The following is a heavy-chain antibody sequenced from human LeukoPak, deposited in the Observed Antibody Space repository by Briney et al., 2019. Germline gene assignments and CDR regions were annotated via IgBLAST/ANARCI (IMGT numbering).Heavy chain of an antibody. CDR2: ISYDGSNK. CDR1: GFTFSSFA. J-gene: IGHJ6*02. D-gene: IGHD4-11*01. V-gene: IGHV3-30-3*01. CDR3: ASMTTSYYYYYGMDV. Sequence: PGRSLRLSCAASGFTFSSFAMHWVRQAPGKGLEWVAVISYDGSNKYYADSVKGRFTISRDNSKNTLYLQMNSLRAEDTAVYYCASMTTSYYYYYGMDVWGQGTTVTVSS.